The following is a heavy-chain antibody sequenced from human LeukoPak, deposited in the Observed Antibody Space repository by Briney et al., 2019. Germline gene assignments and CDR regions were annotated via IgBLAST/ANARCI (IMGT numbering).Heavy chain of an antibody. D-gene: IGHD2-8*02. Sequence: PSETLSLTCTVSGGSISNYYWSWIRQPPGKGLEWIGYIYYSGSTNYNPSLRSRVTLSIDTSKNQFSLKLNSVTPADTAVYYCASPAGGHFDYWGQGTLVTVSS. CDR3: ASPAGGHFDY. CDR2: IYYSGST. J-gene: IGHJ4*02. V-gene: IGHV4-59*01. CDR1: GGSISNYY.